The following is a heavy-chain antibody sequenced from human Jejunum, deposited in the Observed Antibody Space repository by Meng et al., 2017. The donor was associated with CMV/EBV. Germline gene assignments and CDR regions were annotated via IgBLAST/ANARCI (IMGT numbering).Heavy chain of an antibody. CDR1: GDSISSSSYC. D-gene: IGHD3-9*01. CDR3: ARHADATTGPQDY. V-gene: IGHV4-39*01. J-gene: IGHJ4*02. CDR2: ISYSGGT. Sequence: VSGDSISSSSYCWGWIRQPPGKGLEWIGSISYSGGTYYNPSLKSRVTMSVDTSKNQFSLNLNPVTAADTAVYYCARHADATTGPQDYRGQGTLVTVSS.